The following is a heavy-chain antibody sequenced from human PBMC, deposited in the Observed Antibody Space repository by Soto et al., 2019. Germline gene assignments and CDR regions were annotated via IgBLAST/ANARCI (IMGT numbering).Heavy chain of an antibody. CDR3: ARGYCSGGSCYSFDY. J-gene: IGHJ4*02. CDR1: GGSFSGYY. Sequence: SETLSLTCAVYGGSFSGYYWSWIRQPPGKGLEWIGEINHSGSTNYNPSLKSRVTISVDTSKNQFSLKLSSVTAADTAVYYCARGYCSGGSCYSFDYWGQGTLVTVSS. CDR2: INHSGST. V-gene: IGHV4-34*01. D-gene: IGHD2-15*01.